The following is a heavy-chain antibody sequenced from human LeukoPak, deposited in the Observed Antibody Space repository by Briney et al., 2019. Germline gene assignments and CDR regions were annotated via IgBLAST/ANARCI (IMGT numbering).Heavy chain of an antibody. J-gene: IGHJ4*02. CDR3: ARDWKAHYYDSSGPGGY. CDR1: GGSISSSSYY. CDR2: IYYSGST. D-gene: IGHD3-22*01. V-gene: IGHV4-39*07. Sequence: SETLSLTCTVSGGSISSSSYYWGWIRQPPGKGLEWIGCIYYSGSTYYNPSLKSRVTISVDTSKNQFSLKLSSVTAADTAVYYCARDWKAHYYDSSGPGGYWGQGTLVTVSP.